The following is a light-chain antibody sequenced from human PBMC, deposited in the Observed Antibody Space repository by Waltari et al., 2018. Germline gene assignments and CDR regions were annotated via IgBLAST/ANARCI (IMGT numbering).Light chain of an antibody. CDR2: VNSDGSH. Sequence: QLVLTQSPSASASLGASVKLTCTLSSGHSSNVIAWLQQQPEKGPRYLMKVNSDGSHSKGDKVPDRFSGSSSGTEHYLTISSLQSEDEADYYCQTGGHGTWVFVGGTKLTVL. CDR1: SGHSSNV. J-gene: IGLJ3*02. CDR3: QTGGHGTWV. V-gene: IGLV4-69*01.